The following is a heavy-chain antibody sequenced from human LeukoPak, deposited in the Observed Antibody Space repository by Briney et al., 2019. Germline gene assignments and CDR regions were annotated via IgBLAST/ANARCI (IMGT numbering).Heavy chain of an antibody. D-gene: IGHD2-15*01. V-gene: IGHV4-34*01. CDR2: INHSGST. Sequence: SETLSLTCAVHGGSFSGYYWSWIRQPPGKGLEWIGEINHSGSTNYNPSLKSRVTISVDTSKNQFSLKLSSVTAADTAVYYCARGYSPVVVVAATVYFDYWGQGTLVTVSS. J-gene: IGHJ4*02. CDR3: ARGYSPVVVVAATVYFDY. CDR1: GGSFSGYY.